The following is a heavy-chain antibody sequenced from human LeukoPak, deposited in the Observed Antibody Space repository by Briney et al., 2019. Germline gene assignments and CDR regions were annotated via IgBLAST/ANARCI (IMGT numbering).Heavy chain of an antibody. CDR3: ARVHPTGYSSSWYPFDY. CDR2: IYTNGST. D-gene: IGHD6-13*01. J-gene: IGHJ4*02. Sequence: SETLSLTCAVSGGSISSYYWSWIRQPASKGLEWIGRIYTNGSTSYNPSLKSRVTMSVDTSKNQFSLKLSSVTAADTAVYYCARVHPTGYSSSWYPFDYWGQGTLVTVSS. V-gene: IGHV4-4*07. CDR1: GGSISSYY.